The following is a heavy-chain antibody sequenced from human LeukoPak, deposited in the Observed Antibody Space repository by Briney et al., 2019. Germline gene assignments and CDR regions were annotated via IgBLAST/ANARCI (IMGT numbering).Heavy chain of an antibody. J-gene: IGHJ4*02. CDR2: IYPRDGST. CDR1: GYTFTSNY. Sequence: ASVKVSCKASGYTFTSNYIHWVRQAPGQGLEWMGMIYPRDGSTSCAQKFQGRVTVTRDTSTCTVHMELSGLRSEDTAVYYCARDQEGFDYWGQGTLVTVSS. V-gene: IGHV1-46*01. CDR3: ARDQEGFDY.